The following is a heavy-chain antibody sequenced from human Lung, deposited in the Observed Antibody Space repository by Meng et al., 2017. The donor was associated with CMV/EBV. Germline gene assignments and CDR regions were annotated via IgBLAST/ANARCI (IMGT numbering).Heavy chain of an antibody. J-gene: IGHJ4*02. CDR3: ARQYSSSYYSDY. Sequence: LXCGIYGGSISGYYWSWIRQPPGKGLEWIGEIRHSGDITNYNPSLKSRVIISIDTSKKQFSLKLSVVTAAATAVYYCARQYSSSYYSDYWGQGTLVTVSS. V-gene: IGHV4-34*01. CDR2: IRHSGDIT. CDR1: GGSISGYY. D-gene: IGHD6-6*01.